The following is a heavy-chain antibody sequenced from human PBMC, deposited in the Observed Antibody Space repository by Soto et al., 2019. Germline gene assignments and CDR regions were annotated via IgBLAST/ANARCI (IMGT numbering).Heavy chain of an antibody. D-gene: IGHD6-19*01. CDR3: AREYLALAGTYYFDY. CDR2: IIPILGIA. Sequence: QVQLVQSGAEVKKPGSSVKVSCKASGGTFSSYTISWVRQAPGQGLEWMGRIIPILGIANYAQKFQGRVTTTADKSTSTPYMELSSLRSEDTAVYYCAREYLALAGTYYFDYWGQGTLVTVSS. J-gene: IGHJ4*02. V-gene: IGHV1-69*08. CDR1: GGTFSSYT.